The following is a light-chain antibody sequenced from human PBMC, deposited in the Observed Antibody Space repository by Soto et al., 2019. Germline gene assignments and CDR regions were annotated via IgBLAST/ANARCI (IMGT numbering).Light chain of an antibody. J-gene: IGKJ2*01. CDR2: TSG. Sequence: HMTQSPSSLSASVGDRVTITCRASERISTYLNWYQQKPGEATKLLISTSGTLQRGVPSRFSGSGSGTDFTLTITSLQPADFATYFCQQTYSTPYTFGQGTKLEIK. CDR3: QQTYSTPYT. V-gene: IGKV1-39*01. CDR1: ERISTY.